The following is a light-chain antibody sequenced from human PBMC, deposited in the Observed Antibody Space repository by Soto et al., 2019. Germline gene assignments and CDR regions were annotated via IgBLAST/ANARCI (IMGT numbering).Light chain of an antibody. J-gene: IGKJ4*01. CDR2: GAS. CDR1: QTVSTY. CDR3: HQRYNWLT. Sequence: EIELTQSPATLSLSPGERATLSCRARQTVSTYLSWYQHKPGQAPRLLIYGASKRATGIPARFSGSGSGTDFTLTISSLEPEDSAVYYCHQRYNWLTFGGGTKVEIK. V-gene: IGKV3-11*01.